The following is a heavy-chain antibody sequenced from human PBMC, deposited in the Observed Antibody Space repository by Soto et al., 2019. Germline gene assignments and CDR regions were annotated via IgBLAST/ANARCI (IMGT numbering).Heavy chain of an antibody. Sequence: GESLKISCKGSGYSFTSYWISWVRQMPGKGLEWMGRIDPSDSYTNYSPSFQGHVTISADKSISTAYPQWSSLKASDTAMYYCARLGYCSSTSCYYGMDVWGQGATVTVSS. V-gene: IGHV5-10-1*01. CDR2: IDPSDSYT. D-gene: IGHD2-2*01. CDR3: ARLGYCSSTSCYYGMDV. CDR1: GYSFTSYW. J-gene: IGHJ6*02.